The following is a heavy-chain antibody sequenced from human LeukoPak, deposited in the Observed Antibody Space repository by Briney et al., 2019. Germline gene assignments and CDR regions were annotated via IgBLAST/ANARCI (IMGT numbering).Heavy chain of an antibody. CDR3: ARDFSAFGGVIALLDY. Sequence: GGSLRLSCAASGFTFSSYGMSWVRQAPGKGLEWVSAISGSGGSTYYADSVKGRFTISRDNAKKSLYLQMNSLRDEDTAVYYCARDFSAFGGVIALLDYWGQGTLVTVSS. V-gene: IGHV3-23*01. CDR2: ISGSGGST. J-gene: IGHJ4*02. D-gene: IGHD3-16*02. CDR1: GFTFSSYG.